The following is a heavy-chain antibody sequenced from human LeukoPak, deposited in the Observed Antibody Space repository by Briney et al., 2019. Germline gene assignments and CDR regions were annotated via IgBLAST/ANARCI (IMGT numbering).Heavy chain of an antibody. J-gene: IGHJ4*02. CDR1: GFSISNYW. CDR2: ISSSSSTI. D-gene: IGHD2-8*01. CDR3: AREPYCTNGVCYGVDY. V-gene: IGHV3-48*01. Sequence: PGGSLRLSCAASGFSISNYWMNWVRQAPGKGLEWVSYISSSSSTIYYADSVKGRFTISRDNAKNSLYLQMNSLRAEDTAVYYCAREPYCTNGVCYGVDYWGQGTLVTVSS.